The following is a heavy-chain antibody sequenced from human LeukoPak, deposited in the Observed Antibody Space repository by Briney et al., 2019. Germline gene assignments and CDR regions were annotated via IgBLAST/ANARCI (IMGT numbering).Heavy chain of an antibody. CDR1: GGSISSGGYS. V-gene: IGHV4-30-2*01. D-gene: IGHD2-21*01. CDR2: IYPSGTT. CDR3: VRDGEGRSFDY. J-gene: IGHJ4*02. Sequence: PSGTLSLTCAVSGGSISSGGYSWSWIRQPPGKGLEWIGYIYPSGTTYYNPSLKSRVTISVDRSKNQFSLKVNSVTAADTAVYYCVRDGEGRSFDYWGQGTLVTVSS.